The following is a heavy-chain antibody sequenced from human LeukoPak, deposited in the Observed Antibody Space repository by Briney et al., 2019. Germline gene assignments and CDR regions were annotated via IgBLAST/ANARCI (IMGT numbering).Heavy chain of an antibody. CDR1: RYTFTSYD. CDR3: ARLSQTPDYYTLGGYYYLGY. J-gene: IGHJ4*02. Sequence: ASVKVSCKASRYTFTSYDFNWVREAAGHGLEWMGWMNPNTGRTGYAQKFQGRITMTRDTSINTAYMELTNLRSEDTAIYYCARLSQTPDYYTLGGYYYLGYWGQGTPVTVSS. D-gene: IGHD3-10*01. CDR2: MNPNTGRT. V-gene: IGHV1-8*01.